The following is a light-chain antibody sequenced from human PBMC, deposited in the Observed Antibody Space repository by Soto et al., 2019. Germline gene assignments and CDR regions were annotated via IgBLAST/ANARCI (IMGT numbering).Light chain of an antibody. CDR2: DIS. CDR3: QQYDTWYLT. J-gene: IGKJ4*02. V-gene: IGKV3D-15*01. Sequence: ETVMTHFPATLSVSPGERATLSCRASQYVSTNLAWYQQQPGQPPRLLIYDISNRATGIPARFSGSGSETYFSLTITSLQSEDFAVYYCQQYDTWYLTFGGGKKV. CDR1: QYVSTN.